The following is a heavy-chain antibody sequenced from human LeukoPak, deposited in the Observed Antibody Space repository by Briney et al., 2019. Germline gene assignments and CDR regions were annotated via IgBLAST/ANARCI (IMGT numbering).Heavy chain of an antibody. J-gene: IGHJ4*02. V-gene: IGHV1-2*02. CDR2: IKSTSGAT. D-gene: IGHD6-25*01. CDR1: GYNFTGHY. Sequence: ASVTLSCKASGYNFTGHYMHWVRQAPGQVPEWIVWIKSTSGATDYAQKSQGMVTMTRDTSISIAYMELNRLRSDDTAMYYCARPGDSGYDALGYWGQGSLVTVSS. CDR3: ARPGDSGYDALGY.